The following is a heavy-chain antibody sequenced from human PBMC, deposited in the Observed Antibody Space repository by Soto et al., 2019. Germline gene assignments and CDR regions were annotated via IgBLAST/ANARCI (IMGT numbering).Heavy chain of an antibody. V-gene: IGHV4-59*01. J-gene: IGHJ6*02. D-gene: IGHD6-13*01. CDR2: IYYSGST. CDR1: GVSISSYY. CDR3: ARRGSSSWGDYYYYGMDV. Sequence: SETLSLTCTVSGVSISSYYWSWIRQPPGKGLEWIGYIYYSGSTNYNPSLKSRVTISVDTSKNQFSLKLSSVTAADTAVYYCARRGSSSWGDYYYYGMDVWDQGTTVTVSS.